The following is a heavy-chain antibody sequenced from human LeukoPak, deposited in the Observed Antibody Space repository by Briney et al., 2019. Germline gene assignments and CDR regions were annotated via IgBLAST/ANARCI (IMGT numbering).Heavy chain of an antibody. CDR2: INPNSGGT. Sequence: GASVKVSCKTSGYTFTGYCMFWVRQAPGQGLEWMAWINPNSGGTNYAQRFQGRVTLTRDTSIATAYMELSSLKSDDTAVYFCARDLYSSATDLYSSAWTGAFDVWGQGTMVTVSS. D-gene: IGHD6-19*01. J-gene: IGHJ3*01. CDR1: GYTFTGYC. CDR3: ARDLYSSATDLYSSAWTGAFDV. V-gene: IGHV1-2*02.